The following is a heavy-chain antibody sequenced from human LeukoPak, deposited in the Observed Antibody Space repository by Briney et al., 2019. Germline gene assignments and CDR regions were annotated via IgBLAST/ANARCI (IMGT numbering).Heavy chain of an antibody. CDR1: GGSISSSSYY. CDR2: IYYSGST. V-gene: IGHV4-39*01. Sequence: SETLSLTCTVSGGSISSSSYYWGWIRQPPGKGLEWIGSIYYSGSTYYNPSLKNRVTISVDTSKNQFSLKLSSVTAADTAVYYCARHVNYYDSSGYYSAFDIWGQGTMVTVSS. J-gene: IGHJ3*02. CDR3: ARHVNYYDSSGYYSAFDI. D-gene: IGHD3-22*01.